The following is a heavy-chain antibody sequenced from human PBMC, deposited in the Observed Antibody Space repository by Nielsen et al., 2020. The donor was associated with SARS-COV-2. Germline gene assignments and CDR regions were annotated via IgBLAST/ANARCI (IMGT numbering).Heavy chain of an antibody. V-gene: IGHV3-11*05. CDR2: ISSSSTYT. CDR1: GFTFSDHY. Sequence: GGSLRLSCAASGFTFSDHYMSWIRQAPGKGLEWVSYISSSSTYTNYADSVKGRFTISRDNAKNSLYLQMNSLRAEDTAVYYCARAPHFDWLLRVYYGMDVWGQGTTVTVSS. J-gene: IGHJ6*02. CDR3: ARAPHFDWLLRVYYGMDV. D-gene: IGHD3-9*01.